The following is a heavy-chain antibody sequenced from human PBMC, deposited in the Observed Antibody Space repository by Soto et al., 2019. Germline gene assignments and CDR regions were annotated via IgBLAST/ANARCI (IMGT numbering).Heavy chain of an antibody. Sequence: VASVKVSCKASGGTFSSYAISWVRQAPGQGLEWMGGIIPIFGTANYAQKFQGRVTITADESTSTAYMELSSLRSEDTAVYYCARDSGPGVVNGYWGQGTLVTVSS. CDR3: ARDSGPGVVNGY. V-gene: IGHV1-69*13. J-gene: IGHJ4*02. CDR2: IIPIFGTA. CDR1: GGTFSSYA. D-gene: IGHD2-15*01.